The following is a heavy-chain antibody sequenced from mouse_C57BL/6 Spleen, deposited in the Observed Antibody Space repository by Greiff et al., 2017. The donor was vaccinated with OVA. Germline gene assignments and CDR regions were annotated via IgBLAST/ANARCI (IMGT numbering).Heavy chain of an antibody. Sequence: VQLHQPVAELVKPGASVKLSCQASGYTFTSYWLRLVQPRPGPGLAWIGMIPPNSGSTNYNEKFKSKATLTVDKSSSTAYMQLSSLTSEDSAVYYCVITTVVPNWYFDVWGTGTTVTVSS. CDR3: VITTVVPNWYFDV. CDR2: IPPNSGST. J-gene: IGHJ1*03. D-gene: IGHD1-1*01. CDR1: GYTFTSYW. V-gene: IGHV1-64*01.